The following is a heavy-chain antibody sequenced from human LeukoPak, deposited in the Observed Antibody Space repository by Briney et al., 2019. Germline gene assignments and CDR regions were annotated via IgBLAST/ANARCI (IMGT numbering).Heavy chain of an antibody. CDR2: INPNSGGT. Sequence: ASVKVSCKASGYTFTGYYMHWVRQAPGQGLGWMGWINPNSGGTNYAQKFQGRVTMTRDTSISTAYMELSRLRSDDTAVYYCARESGRYSYGSQPNFDYWGQGTLVTVSS. D-gene: IGHD5-18*01. V-gene: IGHV1-2*02. J-gene: IGHJ4*02. CDR3: ARESGRYSYGSQPNFDY. CDR1: GYTFTGYY.